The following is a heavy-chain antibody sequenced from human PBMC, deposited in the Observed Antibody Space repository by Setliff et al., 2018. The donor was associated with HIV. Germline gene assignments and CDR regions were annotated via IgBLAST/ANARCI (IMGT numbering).Heavy chain of an antibody. Sequence: GESLKISCAASGFMFGVDWMSWVRQTPGKGLEWVASVTPDGGDKYYANSMRGRFTIYRDNGKNAVYLQMNSLTAEDTALYYCVRDLARVIAHWGQGTLVTVSS. V-gene: IGHV3-7*01. CDR1: GFMFGVDW. J-gene: IGHJ4*02. D-gene: IGHD2-21*01. CDR3: VRDLARVIAH. CDR2: VTPDGGDK.